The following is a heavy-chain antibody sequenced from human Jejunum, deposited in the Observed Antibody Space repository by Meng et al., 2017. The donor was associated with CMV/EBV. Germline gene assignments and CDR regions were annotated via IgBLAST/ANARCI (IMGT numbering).Heavy chain of an antibody. J-gene: IGHJ4*02. CDR1: AGSISTYY. V-gene: IGHV4-59*01. D-gene: IGHD6-6*01. Sequence: TVSAGSISTYYWSWIRQPPGKGLEWIGYIYYSGNTNYNPSLKSRATISVDTSKNQFSLKLISVTAADTALYYCARARGKQLGLFDYWGQGTLVTVSS. CDR2: IYYSGNT. CDR3: ARARGKQLGLFDY.